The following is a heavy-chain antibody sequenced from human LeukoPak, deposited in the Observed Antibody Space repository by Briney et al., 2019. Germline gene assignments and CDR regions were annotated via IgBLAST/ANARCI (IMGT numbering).Heavy chain of an antibody. CDR3: ARATIAVAGFDY. D-gene: IGHD6-19*01. CDR1: GFTFSDYR. Sequence: PGGSLRLSCAASGFTFSDYRMHWVRQAPGKGLVWVSRINSDGSSTNYADSVKGRFTISRDNAKNTLYLQMNSLRAEDTAVYYCARATIAVAGFDYWGQGTLVTVSS. V-gene: IGHV3-74*01. J-gene: IGHJ4*02. CDR2: INSDGSST.